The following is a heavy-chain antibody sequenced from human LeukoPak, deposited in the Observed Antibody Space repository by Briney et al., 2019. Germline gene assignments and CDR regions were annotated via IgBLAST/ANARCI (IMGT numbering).Heavy chain of an antibody. CDR2: ISYDGSNK. J-gene: IGHJ4*02. V-gene: IGHV3-30*18. D-gene: IGHD6-19*01. Sequence: GGSQSLSCAASGFTSSNYDGHWVRQAPGKGLEWVAVISYDGSNKYYADSVRGRFTISRDNSKNTLSLQMNSLRAEDTAVYYCAKDVGGCEGYFDHWGQGTLVTVSS. CDR1: GFTSSNYD. CDR3: AKDVGGCEGYFDH.